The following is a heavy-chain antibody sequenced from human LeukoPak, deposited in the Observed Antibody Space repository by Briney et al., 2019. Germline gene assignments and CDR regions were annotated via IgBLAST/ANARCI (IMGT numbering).Heavy chain of an antibody. D-gene: IGHD1-26*01. CDR3: ARHSPVGIFYFDY. J-gene: IGHJ4*02. CDR2: IYYSGST. Sequence: SETLSLTCTVSGGSISSSSYYWGWIRQPPGKGLEWIGSIYYSGSTYYNPSLKSRVTISVDTSKNQFSLKLSSVTAADTAVYYCARHSPVGIFYFDYWGQGTRVTVSS. CDR1: GGSISSSSYY. V-gene: IGHV4-39*01.